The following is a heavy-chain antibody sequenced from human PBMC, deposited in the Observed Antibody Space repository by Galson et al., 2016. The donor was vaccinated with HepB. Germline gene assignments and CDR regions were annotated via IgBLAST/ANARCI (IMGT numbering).Heavy chain of an antibody. V-gene: IGHV5-51*01. CDR2: IYPGDSDT. CDR3: ARHHVAGVAPDF. Sequence: QSGAEVKKPGESLKISCQGSGYNFTNTWIGWVRQMPGKGLEWMGIIYPGDSDTRYSPSFEGQVTISADKSITTAYLQWSSLKASDTAMYFCARHHVAGVAPDFWGQGTLVTVSS. J-gene: IGHJ4*02. D-gene: IGHD1-14*01. CDR1: GYNFTNTW.